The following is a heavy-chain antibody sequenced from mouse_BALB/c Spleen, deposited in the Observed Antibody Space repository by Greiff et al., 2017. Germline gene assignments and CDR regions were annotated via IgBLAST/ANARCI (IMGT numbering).Heavy chain of an antibody. Sequence: LQQPGSELVRPGASVKLSCKASGYTFTSYWMHWVKQRPGQGLEWIGNIYPGSGSTNYDEKFKSKATLTVDTSSSTAYMQLSSLTSEDSAVYYCTRSFYGYDGEDWYFDVWGAGTTVTVSS. CDR3: TRSFYGYDGEDWYFDV. D-gene: IGHD2-9*01. CDR1: GYTFTSYW. CDR2: IYPGSGST. V-gene: IGHV1S22*01. J-gene: IGHJ1*01.